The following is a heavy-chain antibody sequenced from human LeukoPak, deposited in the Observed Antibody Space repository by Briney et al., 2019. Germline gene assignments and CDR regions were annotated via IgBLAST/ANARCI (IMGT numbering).Heavy chain of an antibody. J-gene: IGHJ3*02. V-gene: IGHV4-34*01. CDR2: INHSGST. Sequence: PSETLSLTCAVYGVSFSGYYWSWLRQPPGKGLEWIGEINHSGSTNYNPSLKSRVTISVDTSKNQFSLKLSSVTAADTAVYYCARDLTTMVRGVIIADDAFDIWGQGTMVTVSS. CDR3: ARDLTTMVRGVIIADDAFDI. D-gene: IGHD3-10*01. CDR1: GVSFSGYY.